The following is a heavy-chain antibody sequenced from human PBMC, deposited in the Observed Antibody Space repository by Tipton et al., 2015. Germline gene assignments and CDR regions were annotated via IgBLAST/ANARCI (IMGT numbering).Heavy chain of an antibody. CDR1: GFTFRNYA. CDR3: AKGFGSGAPLPRAFDS. Sequence: GSLRLSCVASGFTFRNYAMSWVRQAAGKGLEWVPIVSDDGGATYYADSVKGRCSISRDSSKNTLYLQMNSLRAEDTAVYYCAKGFGSGAPLPRAFDSWGQVALVTVSS. CDR2: VSDDGGAT. D-gene: IGHD2-15*01. V-gene: IGHV3-23*01. J-gene: IGHJ4*02.